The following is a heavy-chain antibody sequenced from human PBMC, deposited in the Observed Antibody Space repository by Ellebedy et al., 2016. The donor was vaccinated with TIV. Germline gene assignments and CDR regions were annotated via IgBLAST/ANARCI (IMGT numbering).Heavy chain of an antibody. J-gene: IGHJ6*02. CDR3: ARDILTGYDV. V-gene: IGHV4-34*01. CDR2: INHSGSS. CDR1: GGSFSGYY. Sequence: SETLSLTXAVYGGSFSGYYWSWIRQPPGKGLEWIGEINHSGSSNYNPSLKSRVTISVDTSKNQFSLKLSSVTAADTAVYYCARDILTGYDVWGQGTTVTVSS. D-gene: IGHD3-9*01.